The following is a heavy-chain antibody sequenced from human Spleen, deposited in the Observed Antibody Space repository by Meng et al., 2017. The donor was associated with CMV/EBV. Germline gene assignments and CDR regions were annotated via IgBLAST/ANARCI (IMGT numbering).Heavy chain of an antibody. CDR3: TRHRYSSGYYDGFDI. D-gene: IGHD3-22*01. CDR2: IKSKANNYAT. CDR1: GFTFKNYV. Sequence: GESLKISCAASGFTFKNYVMHWVRQASGRGLEWVGRIKSKANNYATAYDVSVKGRFTISRDDSKNTAYLQMNSLKTDDTAVYYCTRHRYSSGYYDGFDIWGQGTMVTVSS. V-gene: IGHV3-73*01. J-gene: IGHJ3*02.